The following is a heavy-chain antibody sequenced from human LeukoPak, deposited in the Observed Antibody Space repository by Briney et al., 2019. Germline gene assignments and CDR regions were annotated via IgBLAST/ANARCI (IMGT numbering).Heavy chain of an antibody. D-gene: IGHD3-10*01. Sequence: AETLSLTCTVSGGTISSYYWSWIRQPPGKGLEWIGYIYATGSTNYHPSPKRRVTISVPTSKHQFSLNLRSVAAADTAVYYCAGHGSVRSPLVPWGQGALVTVSS. CDR2: IYATGST. CDR3: AGHGSVRSPLVP. V-gene: IGHV4-4*09. J-gene: IGHJ5*02. CDR1: GGTISSYY.